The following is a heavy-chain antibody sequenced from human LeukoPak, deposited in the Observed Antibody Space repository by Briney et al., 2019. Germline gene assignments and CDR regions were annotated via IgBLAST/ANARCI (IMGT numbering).Heavy chain of an antibody. D-gene: IGHD5-24*01. CDR2: IYYSGST. CDR3: ARGEGGYNSHFDY. CDR1: GGSISSYY. Sequence: SETLSLTCTVSGGSISSYYWSWIRQPPGKGLEWIGYIYYSGSTNYHPSLKSRVTISVDTSKNQFSLKLSSVTAADTAVYYCARGEGGYNSHFDYWGQGTLVTVSS. J-gene: IGHJ4*02. V-gene: IGHV4-59*13.